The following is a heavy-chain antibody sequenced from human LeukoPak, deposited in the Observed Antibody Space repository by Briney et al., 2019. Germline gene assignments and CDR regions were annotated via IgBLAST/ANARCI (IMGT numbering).Heavy chain of an antibody. V-gene: IGHV3-23*01. D-gene: IGHD2-15*01. CDR1: GFTLRSYA. J-gene: IGHJ4*02. CDR3: AKQSVVVAATELDG. CDR2: FGESGGNI. Sequence: GGSLRLSCAASGFTLRSYAMSWVGQAPGNELEWVSQFGESGGNIDDADSVKGRFTISRDNSKNTLYLQMNSLRAEDTAVYYCAKQSVVVAATELDGWGEGTLVTVSS.